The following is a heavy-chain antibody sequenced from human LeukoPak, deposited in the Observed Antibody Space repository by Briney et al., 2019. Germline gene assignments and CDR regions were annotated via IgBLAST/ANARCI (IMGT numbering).Heavy chain of an antibody. CDR3: XRXEGSGSYIPLDY. V-gene: IGHV1-2*02. Sequence: RASVKVSCKASGYTFTGYYMHWVRQAPGQGLEWMGWINPNSGGTNYAQKFQGRVTMTRDTSISTAYMELSRLRSDDTAVYYCXRXEGSGSYIPLDYWGQGTLVTVSS. J-gene: IGHJ4*02. CDR2: INPNSGGT. D-gene: IGHD1-26*01. CDR1: GYTFTGYY.